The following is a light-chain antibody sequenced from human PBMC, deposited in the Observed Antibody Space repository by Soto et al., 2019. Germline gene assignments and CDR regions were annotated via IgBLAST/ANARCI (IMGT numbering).Light chain of an antibody. CDR2: DAS. Sequence: EFVLTQSPGTLSLSPGERATLSCRASQSVSSSSLAWYQQKRGQAPRLLIHDASSRATGIPDRFSGSGSGTDFTLTISRLEPEDFAVYYCQQYGGSPRTFGQGTRLEIK. J-gene: IGKJ5*01. CDR1: QSVSSSS. V-gene: IGKV3-20*01. CDR3: QQYGGSPRT.